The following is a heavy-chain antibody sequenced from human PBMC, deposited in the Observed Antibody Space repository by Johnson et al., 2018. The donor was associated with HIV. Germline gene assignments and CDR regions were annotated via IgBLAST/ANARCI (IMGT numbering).Heavy chain of an antibody. D-gene: IGHD3-22*01. CDR2: ISYDVTNN. CDR3: VRRFYDSSAFDV. CDR1: GFTFSSFA. V-gene: IGHV3-30-3*01. J-gene: IGHJ3*01. Sequence: VLLVESGGGVVQPGTSLRLACAASGFTFSSFAMHWVRQAPGTGLEWVAFISYDVTNNYFTDSVRGRFTISRDNSRNTLFLQMNSLRAEDTAMYFCVRRFYDSSAFDVWGQGTMVTVSS.